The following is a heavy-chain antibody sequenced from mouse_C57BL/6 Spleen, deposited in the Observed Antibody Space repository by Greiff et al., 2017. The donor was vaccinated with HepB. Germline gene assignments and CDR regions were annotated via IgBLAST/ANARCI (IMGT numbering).Heavy chain of an antibody. CDR1: GYAFSSSW. D-gene: IGHD1-1*01. Sequence: VQLQQSGPELVKPGASVKISCKASGYAFSSSWMNWVKQRPGKGLEWIGRLYPGDGDTNYNGKFKGKATLTADKSSSTAYLQLSSLTSEDSAVYFCARSRSLGVVSDNWGQGTTLTVSS. V-gene: IGHV1-82*01. CDR2: LYPGDGDT. CDR3: ARSRSLGVVSDN. J-gene: IGHJ2*01.